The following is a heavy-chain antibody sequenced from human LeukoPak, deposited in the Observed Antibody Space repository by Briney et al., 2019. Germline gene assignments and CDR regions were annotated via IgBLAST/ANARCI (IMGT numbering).Heavy chain of an antibody. J-gene: IGHJ3*02. D-gene: IGHD3-9*01. CDR2: ISSSGTYV. CDR3: ARASSKQLAGYLPDGFDI. Sequence: GGSLRLSCAASGFTFSSYSMNWVRQAPGKGLEWVSSISSSGTYVYYAESVKGRFTIARDNAKNSLSLQMNRLRADDAAVYYCARASSKQLAGYLPDGFDIWGQGTMVTVSS. V-gene: IGHV3-21*01. CDR1: GFTFSSYS.